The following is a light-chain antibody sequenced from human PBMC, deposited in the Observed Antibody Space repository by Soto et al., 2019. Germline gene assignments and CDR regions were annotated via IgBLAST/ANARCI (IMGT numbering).Light chain of an antibody. V-gene: IGLV3-21*02. CDR1: NIGSKS. Sequence: SYELTQPPSVSVAPGQTARITCGGNNIGSKSVHWYQQKPGQAPVLVVYDDGDRPSGIPERFSGSNSGNTATLTISRVEAGDEADYYCQVWDSSSDHLFWVFGGGTK. J-gene: IGLJ3*02. CDR2: DDG. CDR3: QVWDSSSDHLFWV.